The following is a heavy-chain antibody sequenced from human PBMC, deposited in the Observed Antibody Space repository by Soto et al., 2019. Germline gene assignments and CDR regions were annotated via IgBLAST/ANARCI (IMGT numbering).Heavy chain of an antibody. D-gene: IGHD3-3*01. CDR2: IYYSGST. V-gene: IGHV4-39*01. CDR3: ARNTYFDFWSSPGYYDNVDV. Sequence: SETLSLTCTVSGGSISSSSYYWGWIRQPPGKGLEWIGSIYYSGSTYYNPSLKSRVTISVDTSKNQFSLQLISVTAADTAVYYCARNTYFDFWSSPGYYDNVDVWGKGTMVTVSS. J-gene: IGHJ6*03. CDR1: GGSISSSSYY.